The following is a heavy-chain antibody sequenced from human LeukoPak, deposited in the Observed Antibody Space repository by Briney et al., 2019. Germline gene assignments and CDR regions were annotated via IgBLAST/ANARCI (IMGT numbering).Heavy chain of an antibody. CDR1: RFTFSSYE. V-gene: IGHV3-48*03. CDR3: ARRGGDKDAFDI. D-gene: IGHD4-17*01. J-gene: IGHJ3*02. CDR2: ISSRGSNI. Sequence: GGSLRLSCAASRFTFSSYEVNWVRQAPGKGLEWVSYISSRGSNIYYADSVKGRFTISRDNAKNSLYLQMNSLRAEDTAVYYCARRGGDKDAFDIWGQGTMVTVSS.